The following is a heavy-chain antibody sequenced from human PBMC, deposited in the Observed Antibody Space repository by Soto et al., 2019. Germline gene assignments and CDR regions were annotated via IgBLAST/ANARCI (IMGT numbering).Heavy chain of an antibody. V-gene: IGHV1-18*01. Sequence: ASVKVSCKASGYPFTGYGISWVRQAPGQGLEWMGWISAYNGNTNYAQKLQGRVTMTTDTSTSTAYMELRSLRSDDTAVYYCARLYRLRYFDWLLHFDYWGQGTLVTVSS. D-gene: IGHD3-9*01. CDR1: GYPFTGYG. J-gene: IGHJ4*02. CDR3: ARLYRLRYFDWLLHFDY. CDR2: ISAYNGNT.